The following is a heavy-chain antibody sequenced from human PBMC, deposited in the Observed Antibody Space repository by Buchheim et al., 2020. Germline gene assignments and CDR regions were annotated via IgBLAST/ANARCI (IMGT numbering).Heavy chain of an antibody. J-gene: IGHJ4*02. CDR1: GFTFGRYW. CDR2: INEDGSHT. D-gene: IGHD2-15*01. CDR3: SKDMSGAEDS. Sequence: EVQVVESGGGLVQPGGSPRLSCAASGFTFGRYWMHWVRQAPGGALVWVSRINEDGSHTTYTDSVKGRFTISRDNAKNTLYLQMNSLTAEDTAVYYCSKDMSGAEDSWGQGTL. V-gene: IGHV3-74*03.